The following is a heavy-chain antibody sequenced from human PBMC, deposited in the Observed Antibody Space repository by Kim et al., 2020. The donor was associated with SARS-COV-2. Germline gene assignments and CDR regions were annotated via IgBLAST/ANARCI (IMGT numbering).Heavy chain of an antibody. J-gene: IGHJ4*02. Sequence: KVQGRVTMTRDTSTSAVYMELSSLRSEDTAVYYCARARDPYYYDSSGFDYWGQGTLVTVSS. CDR3: ARARDPYYYDSSGFDY. V-gene: IGHV1-46*01. D-gene: IGHD3-22*01.